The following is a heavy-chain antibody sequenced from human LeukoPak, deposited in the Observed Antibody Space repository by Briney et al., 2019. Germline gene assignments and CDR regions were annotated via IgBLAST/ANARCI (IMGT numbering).Heavy chain of an antibody. V-gene: IGHV1-2*02. J-gene: IGHJ4*02. CDR3: ARVGGYLYY. CDR2: INPISGGT. Sequence: ASVKVSCKASGYTLTGYYMHWVRQAPGQGLEWMGWINPISGGTNYAQNFQGRVTMTRDTSISTAYMELSRLRSDDTAVYYCARVGGYLYYWGQGTLVTVSS. D-gene: IGHD3-16*01. CDR1: GYTLTGYY.